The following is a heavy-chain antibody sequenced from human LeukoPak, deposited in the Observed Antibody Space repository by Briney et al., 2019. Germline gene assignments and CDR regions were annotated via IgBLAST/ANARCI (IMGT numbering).Heavy chain of an antibody. Sequence: PSETLSLTCAVSGGSISSYYWSWIRQPPGKGLVWIGYIYYGGSTNYNPSLKSRVTISVDTSKNQFSLKLSSVTAADTAVYYCARVDCYDSSGYYTNWFYPWGQGTLVTVSS. CDR1: GGSISSYY. CDR3: ARVDCYDSSGYYTNWFYP. J-gene: IGHJ5*02. D-gene: IGHD3-22*01. CDR2: IYYGGST. V-gene: IGHV4-59*01.